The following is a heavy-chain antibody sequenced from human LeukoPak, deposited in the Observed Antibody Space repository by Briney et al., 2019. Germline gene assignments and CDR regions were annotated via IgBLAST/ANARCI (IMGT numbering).Heavy chain of an antibody. J-gene: IGHJ6*02. CDR3: AKDRGPSIAAAGQHYYYGMDV. V-gene: IGHV3-30*02. CDR1: GFPFSSYV. CDR2: IRSDGSDK. D-gene: IGHD6-13*01. Sequence: GGSLRLSCAASGFPFSSYVMHWVRQAPGKGLEWVAIIRSDGSDKYYADSVKGRFTISRDNSKNTLYLQMNSLRAEDTAVYYCAKDRGPSIAAAGQHYYYGMDVWGQGTTVTVSS.